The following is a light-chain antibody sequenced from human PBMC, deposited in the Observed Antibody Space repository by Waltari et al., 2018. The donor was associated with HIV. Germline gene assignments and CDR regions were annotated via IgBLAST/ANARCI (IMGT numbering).Light chain of an antibody. CDR3: SIRHSSAWV. CDR1: SGINVGTYR. Sequence: QAVLTQPSSLSASPGASTSLTCTLRSGINVGTYRTYWYQQQPGSPPQSLLRYKSDSDKQQGSGVPSRFSGSKDASANAAILLISGLQSDAEADYYCSIRHSSAWVFGGGTKLTVL. V-gene: IGLV5-45*03. J-gene: IGLJ3*02. CDR2: YKSDSDK.